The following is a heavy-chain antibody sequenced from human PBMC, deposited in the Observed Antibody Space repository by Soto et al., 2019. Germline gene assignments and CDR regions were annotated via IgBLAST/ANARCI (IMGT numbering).Heavy chain of an antibody. J-gene: IGHJ6*02. Sequence: QVQLVQSGAEVQKPRSSVNVSCKASGGTFSSYAINWLRQAPGQGLEWMGGIIPIFGTADYAQKFQGRVTITADESTTTAYMQLSSMRSEDTAVYYCASVAATYYYYGMDVWGQGTTVTVSS. D-gene: IGHD1-26*01. V-gene: IGHV1-69*12. CDR1: GGTFSSYA. CDR3: ASVAATYYYYGMDV. CDR2: IIPIFGTA.